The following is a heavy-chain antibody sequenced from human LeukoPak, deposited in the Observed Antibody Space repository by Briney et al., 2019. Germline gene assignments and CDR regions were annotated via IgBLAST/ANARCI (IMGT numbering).Heavy chain of an antibody. V-gene: IGHV4-34*01. CDR3: ARLAVAGIDY. CDR2: INHSGST. D-gene: IGHD6-19*01. J-gene: IGHJ4*02. Sequence: PSETLSLTCAVYGGSFSGYYWSWIRQPPGKGLEWIGEINHSGSTNYNPSLKSRVTISVDTSKNQFSLKLSSVTAADTAVYYCARLAVAGIDYWGQGTLVTVSS. CDR1: GGSFSGYY.